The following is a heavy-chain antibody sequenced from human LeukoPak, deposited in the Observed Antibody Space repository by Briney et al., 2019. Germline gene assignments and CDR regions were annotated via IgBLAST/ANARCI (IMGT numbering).Heavy chain of an antibody. Sequence: GGSLRLSCAASGFTFSSYWMSWVRQAPGKGLEWVANIKQGGSEKYYVDSVKGRFTISRDNAKNSLYLQMNSLRAEDTAVYYCARELVRGVIWYYYYGMDVWGQGTTVTVSS. CDR2: IKQGGSEK. CDR3: ARELVRGVIWYYYYGMDV. J-gene: IGHJ6*02. V-gene: IGHV3-7*04. CDR1: GFTFSSYW. D-gene: IGHD3-10*01.